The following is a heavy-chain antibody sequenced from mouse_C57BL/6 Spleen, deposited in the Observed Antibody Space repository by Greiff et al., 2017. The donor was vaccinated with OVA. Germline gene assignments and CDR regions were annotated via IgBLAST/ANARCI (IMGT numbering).Heavy chain of an antibody. J-gene: IGHJ1*03. CDR2: IDPSDSYT. Sequence: QVQLQQPGAELVKPGASVKLSCKASGYTFPSYWMQWVKQRPGQGLEWIGEIDPSDSYTNYNQKFKGKATLTVDTSSSTAYMQLSSLTSEDSAVYYCAINDGYLWYFDVWGTGTTVTVSS. CDR3: AINDGYLWYFDV. CDR1: GYTFPSYW. D-gene: IGHD2-3*01. V-gene: IGHV1-50*01.